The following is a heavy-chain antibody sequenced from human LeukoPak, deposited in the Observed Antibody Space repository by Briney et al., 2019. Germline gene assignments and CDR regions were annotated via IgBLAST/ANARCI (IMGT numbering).Heavy chain of an antibody. V-gene: IGHV4-31*03. Sequence: SETLSLTRTVSGDSISSGGYYWSWIRQHPGKGLEWIGYIYYSGSTYYNPSLKSRVTISIDASKNQFSLKLTSVTAADTAVYYCARVAGYSSPFAYWGQGTLVTVSS. CDR2: IYYSGST. D-gene: IGHD6-13*01. CDR1: GDSISSGGYY. CDR3: ARVAGYSSPFAY. J-gene: IGHJ4*02.